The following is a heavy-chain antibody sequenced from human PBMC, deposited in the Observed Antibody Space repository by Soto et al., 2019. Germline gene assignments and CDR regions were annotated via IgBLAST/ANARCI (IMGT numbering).Heavy chain of an antibody. V-gene: IGHV3-30*18. J-gene: IGHJ4*02. CDR3: AKEGGLSGSYYISSSYYFAY. D-gene: IGHD1-26*01. Sequence: QVQLVESGGGVVQPGRSLRLSCVASGFTFSSYGMHWVRQAPGKGLEWVAIISYDGSNTYYADSVKGRFTISRDNSKNPLYLHMNSLRDEDTSVYYCAKEGGLSGSYYISSSYYFAYWGQGTLVTVSS. CDR1: GFTFSSYG. CDR2: ISYDGSNT.